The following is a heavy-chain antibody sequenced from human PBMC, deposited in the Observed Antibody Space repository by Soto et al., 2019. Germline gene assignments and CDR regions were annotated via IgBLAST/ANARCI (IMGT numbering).Heavy chain of an antibody. CDR1: GFTFSRYG. CDR3: ARDDDYGGNGFDY. J-gene: IGHJ4*02. V-gene: IGHV3-33*01. D-gene: IGHD4-17*01. CDR2: ILDDGSDQ. Sequence: QVQLVESGGGVVQPGRSLRLSCAASGFTFSRYGMHWVRQAPGKGLEWVAVILDDGSDQNYADSVKGRFTISRDNSENSLYLQMNSLRAEDMAVYFCARDDDYGGNGFDYWGQGTLVTVSS.